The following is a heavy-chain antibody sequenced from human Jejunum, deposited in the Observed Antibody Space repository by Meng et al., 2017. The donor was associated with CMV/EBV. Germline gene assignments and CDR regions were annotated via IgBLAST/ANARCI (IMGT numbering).Heavy chain of an antibody. D-gene: IGHD2-2*01. Sequence: FTFISYSMNWVRQAPGKGLEWVSSISSSSSYIYYADSVKGRFTISRDNAKNSLYLQMNSLRAEDTAVYYCASVPAGGGYYYGMDVWGQGTTVTVSS. CDR1: FTFISYS. CDR2: ISSSSSYI. J-gene: IGHJ6*02. V-gene: IGHV3-21*01. CDR3: ASVPAGGGYYYGMDV.